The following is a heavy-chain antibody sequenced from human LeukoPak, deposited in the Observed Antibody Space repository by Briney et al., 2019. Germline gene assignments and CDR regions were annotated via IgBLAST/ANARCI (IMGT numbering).Heavy chain of an antibody. CDR1: GFTFSSYS. Sequence: PGGSLRLSCAASGFTFSSYSMNWVRQAPGKGLEWVSSISSSSSYIYYADSVKGRFTISRDNAKNSLYLQMNSLRAEDTAVYYCARAPSYGSPFEDYWGQGTLVTVSS. CDR2: ISSSSSYI. CDR3: ARAPSYGSPFEDY. V-gene: IGHV3-21*01. J-gene: IGHJ4*02. D-gene: IGHD5-18*01.